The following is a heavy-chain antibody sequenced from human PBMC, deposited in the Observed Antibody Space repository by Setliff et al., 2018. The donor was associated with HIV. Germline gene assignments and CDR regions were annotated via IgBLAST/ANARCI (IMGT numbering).Heavy chain of an antibody. CDR1: GDTFTGYY. D-gene: IGHD6-25*01. J-gene: IGHJ5*02. CDR3: AREDQTAGGFDP. CDR2: INPNSGGT. V-gene: IGHV1-2*02. Sequence: ASVKVSCKASGDTFTGYYMHWVRQATGQGLEWMGWINPNSGGTNYAQKFQGRVTMTRDTSISTAYMELSRLRSDDTAVYYCAREDQTAGGFDPWGQGTLVTVSS.